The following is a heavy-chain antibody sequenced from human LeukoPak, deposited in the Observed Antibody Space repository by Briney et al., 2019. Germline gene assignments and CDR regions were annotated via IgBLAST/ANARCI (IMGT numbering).Heavy chain of an antibody. CDR1: GGSFSGYY. Sequence: SETLSLTCAVYGGSFSGYYWSWIRQPPGKGLEWIGEINHSGSTNYNPSLKSRVTISVDTPKNQFSLKLSSVTAADTAVYYCARGSGPKIYWGQGTLVTVSS. CDR2: INHSGST. D-gene: IGHD1-26*01. V-gene: IGHV4-34*01. J-gene: IGHJ4*02. CDR3: ARGSGPKIY.